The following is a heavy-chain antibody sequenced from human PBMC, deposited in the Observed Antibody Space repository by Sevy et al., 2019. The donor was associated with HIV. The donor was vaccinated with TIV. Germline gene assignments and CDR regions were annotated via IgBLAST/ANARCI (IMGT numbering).Heavy chain of an antibody. J-gene: IGHJ4*02. CDR2: IGGSADYT. V-gene: IGHV3-23*01. D-gene: IGHD3-10*01. CDR3: AQEVSKHSYSDY. Sequence: GGSLRLSCITSGFTLSSYAMSWVRQTPGKGLEWVSAIGGSADYTYYADSVKGRFTISRDNSKNTVYLQMNGLRTEDTAVYYCAQEVSKHSYSDYWGQGTLVTVSS. CDR1: GFTLSSYA.